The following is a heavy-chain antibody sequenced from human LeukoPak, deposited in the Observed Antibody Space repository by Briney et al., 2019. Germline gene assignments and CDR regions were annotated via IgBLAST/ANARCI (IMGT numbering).Heavy chain of an antibody. CDR3: AREYCSGGDCQYYFDY. J-gene: IGHJ4*02. D-gene: IGHD2-15*01. CDR1: GFTFSSYA. CDR2: ITSNGNSP. Sequence: PGGSLRLSCAASGFTFSSYAMHWVRQAPGQGLEYVSAITSNGNSPYYANSVRGRFTISRDNSKNTLYHQMGSLRVEDMAVYYCAREYCSGGDCQYYFDYWGQGTLVTVSS. V-gene: IGHV3-64*01.